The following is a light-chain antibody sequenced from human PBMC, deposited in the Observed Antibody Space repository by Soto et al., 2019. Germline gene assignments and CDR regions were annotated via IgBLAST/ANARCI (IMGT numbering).Light chain of an antibody. J-gene: IGKJ1*01. CDR3: QQYGSSPQT. CDR2: GAS. V-gene: IGKV3-15*01. CDR1: QSVSSN. Sequence: ERVMTQAPATLSVSPLERANISCRARQSVSSNLDWYQQRPGQAPSLLIYGASTRATGTPARFSGSGSGTDFTLTISRLEPEDFAVYYCQQYGSSPQTFGQGTKVDI.